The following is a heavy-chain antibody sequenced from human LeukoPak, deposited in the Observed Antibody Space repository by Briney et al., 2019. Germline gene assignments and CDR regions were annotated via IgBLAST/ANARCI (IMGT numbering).Heavy chain of an antibody. CDR1: GYTFTGYY. CDR3: ARDAHDLFDY. Sequence: GASVKVSCKASGYTFTGYYMHWVRQAPGQGLEWMGWINPNSGGTNYAQKFQGRVTMTRDTSISTAYMELSSLRSEDTAVYYCARDAHDLFDYWGQGTLVTVSS. CDR2: INPNSGGT. V-gene: IGHV1-2*02. J-gene: IGHJ4*02. D-gene: IGHD3-16*01.